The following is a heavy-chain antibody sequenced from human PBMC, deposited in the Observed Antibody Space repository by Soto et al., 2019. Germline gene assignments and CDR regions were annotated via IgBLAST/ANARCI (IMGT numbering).Heavy chain of an antibody. CDR1: GYTFTSYY. CDR2: INPSGGST. J-gene: IGHJ4*02. D-gene: IGHD5-12*01. Sequence: QVQLVQSGAEVKNPGASMKVSCKASGYTFTSYYLHWVRQAPGQGLAWMGKINPSGGSTSYAQKFQGRVTMTRDTSTSTVYVELRSLRSEDTAVYYCAREWLQSQTHFDYWGQGTLVTVSS. CDR3: AREWLQSQTHFDY. V-gene: IGHV1-46*01.